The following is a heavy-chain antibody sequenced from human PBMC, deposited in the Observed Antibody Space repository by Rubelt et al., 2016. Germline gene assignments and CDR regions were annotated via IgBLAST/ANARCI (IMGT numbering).Heavy chain of an antibody. J-gene: IGHJ4*02. D-gene: IGHD2-2*01. CDR1: GYPFATYA. V-gene: IGHV1-3*01. Sequence: QVQLVQSGAEVKRPGASVKVSCKASGYPFATYAMHWVRQAPGQRLEWMGWIDAGTGDTKYSQKFQGRVTITRDTSASTAYMELSSLRSEDTAVYYGARERDIVVVPAAIRALYWGQGTLVTVSS. CDR2: IDAGTGDT. CDR3: ARERDIVVVPAAIRALY.